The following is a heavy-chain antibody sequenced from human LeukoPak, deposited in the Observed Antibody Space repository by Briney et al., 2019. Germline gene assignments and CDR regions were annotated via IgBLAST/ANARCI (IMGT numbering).Heavy chain of an antibody. Sequence: PGGSLRLSCAASGFTFSSYAMSWVRQAPGKGLEWVSAISGSGGSTYYADSVKGRFTISRDNSKNTLYLQMNSLRAEDTAVYYCAKGQTFGGVIVIPAFDYWGQGTLVTVPS. D-gene: IGHD3-16*02. CDR2: ISGSGGST. V-gene: IGHV3-23*01. CDR1: GFTFSSYA. J-gene: IGHJ4*02. CDR3: AKGQTFGGVIVIPAFDY.